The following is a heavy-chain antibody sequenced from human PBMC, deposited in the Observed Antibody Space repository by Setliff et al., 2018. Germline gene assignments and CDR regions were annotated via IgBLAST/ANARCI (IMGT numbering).Heavy chain of an antibody. J-gene: IGHJ4*02. D-gene: IGHD2-2*01. CDR1: GYTFTDYG. Sequence: ASVKVSCKASGYTFTDYGVTWVRQAPGQGLEWVGWISPYSGNTYYAPKFQGRITMTTDTSTTTAYMELKSLRSDDTAIYYCSRLVRYCTRTSCQRLSGDDYWGQGTLVTVS. CDR3: SRLVRYCTRTSCQRLSGDDY. CDR2: ISPYSGNT. V-gene: IGHV1-18*01.